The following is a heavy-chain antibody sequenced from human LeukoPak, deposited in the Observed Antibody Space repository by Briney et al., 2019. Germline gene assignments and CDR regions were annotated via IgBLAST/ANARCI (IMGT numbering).Heavy chain of an antibody. V-gene: IGHV3-9*01. CDR1: GFTFSSSV. CDR3: AKDISSHFTYGMDV. D-gene: IGHD2-15*01. Sequence: GGSLRLSCAASGFTFSSSVMSWVRQAPGKGLEWVSGISWNSGSIGYADSVKGRFTISRDNAKNSLYLQMNSLRAEDTALYYCAKDISSHFTYGMDVWGQGTTVTVSS. CDR2: ISWNSGSI. J-gene: IGHJ6*02.